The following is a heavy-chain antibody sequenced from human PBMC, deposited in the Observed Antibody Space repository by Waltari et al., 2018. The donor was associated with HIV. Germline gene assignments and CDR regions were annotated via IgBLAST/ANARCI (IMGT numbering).Heavy chain of an antibody. CDR3: ARCYGTVMGAIEI. J-gene: IGHJ3*02. CDR2: VYPDDSDT. CDR1: GYNFTIFG. Sequence: EVHLLQSGAQVKKPGDSLQISCKTSGYNFTIFGIGWVRQVPGKGREWMGIVYPDDSDTRYSTSYKDQVTISGDTSINTADLQWSSLRASDTAMYYCARCYGTVMGAIEIWGQGTMVIVSS. V-gene: IGHV5-51*01. D-gene: IGHD2-8*01.